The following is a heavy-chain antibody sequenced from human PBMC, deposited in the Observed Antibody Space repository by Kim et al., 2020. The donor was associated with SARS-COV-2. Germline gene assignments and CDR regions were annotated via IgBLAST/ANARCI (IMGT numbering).Heavy chain of an antibody. CDR1: GGSISSSNW. CDR2: IYHSGST. J-gene: IGHJ4*02. D-gene: IGHD1-26*01. Sequence: SETLSLTCAVSGGSISSSNWWSWVRQPPGKGLEWIGEIYHSGSTNYNPSLKSRVTISVDKSKNQFSLKLSSVTAADTAVYYCARDRGGYWWELLNWGQGTLVTVSS. V-gene: IGHV4-4*02. CDR3: ARDRGGYWWELLN.